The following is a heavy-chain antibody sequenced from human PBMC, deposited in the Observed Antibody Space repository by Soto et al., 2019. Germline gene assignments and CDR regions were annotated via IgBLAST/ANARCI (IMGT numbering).Heavy chain of an antibody. J-gene: IGHJ4*02. CDR1: GFTFSSYS. V-gene: IGHV3-21*01. D-gene: IGHD2-8*01. CDR2: ISSSRSYI. Sequence: PGGSLRLSCAASGFTFSSYSMNWARQAPGKGLEWVSSISSSRSYIYYADSVKGRFTISRDNAKNSLYLQMNSLRAEDTAVYYCARVQYGALDYWGQGTLVTVSS. CDR3: ARVQYGALDY.